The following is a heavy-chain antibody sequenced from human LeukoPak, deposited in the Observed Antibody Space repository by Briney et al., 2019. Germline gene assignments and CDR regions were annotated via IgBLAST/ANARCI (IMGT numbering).Heavy chain of an antibody. J-gene: IGHJ2*01. Sequence: SQTLSLTCAISGDSVSSITAAWNWIRQSPSRGLEWLGRTYFRSRWYNDCAVSLKSRITINPDTSKNQFSLHLTSVTLEDTAVYYCARESGACSGGSCYWYFDLWGRGTLVTVSS. CDR3: ARESGACSGGSCYWYFDL. V-gene: IGHV6-1*01. D-gene: IGHD2-15*01. CDR1: GDSVSSITAA. CDR2: TYFRSRWYN.